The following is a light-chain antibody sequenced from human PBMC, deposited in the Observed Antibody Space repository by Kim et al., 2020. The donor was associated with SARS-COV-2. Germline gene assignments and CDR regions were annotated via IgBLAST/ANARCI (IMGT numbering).Light chain of an antibody. CDR1: QSVYSNS. CDR2: GSS. V-gene: IGKV3-20*01. CDR3: QQYSRTPFT. J-gene: IGKJ2*01. Sequence: EVVLTQSPGSLSLSPGERATLSCRASQSVYSNSLAWYQQKPGQAPRLLIYGSSSRANGIPDRFSGRGSGTDFTLTISRLEPEDFAVYYCQQYSRTPFTFGQGTKLEI.